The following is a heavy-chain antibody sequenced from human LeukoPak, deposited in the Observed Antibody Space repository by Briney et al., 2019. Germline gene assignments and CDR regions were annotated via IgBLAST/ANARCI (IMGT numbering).Heavy chain of an antibody. CDR1: GFTFSNYW. V-gene: IGHV3-74*01. CDR2: IGSDGSST. CDR3: ARGPIVGATTWFDP. Sequence: GGSLRLSCAASGFTFSNYWMHWVRQTPGKGLVWVSRIGSDGSSTSYADSVKGRFTISRDNAKNMLYLQMNSLRVEDTAVYYCARGPIVGATTWFDPWGQGTLVTVSS. J-gene: IGHJ5*02. D-gene: IGHD1-26*01.